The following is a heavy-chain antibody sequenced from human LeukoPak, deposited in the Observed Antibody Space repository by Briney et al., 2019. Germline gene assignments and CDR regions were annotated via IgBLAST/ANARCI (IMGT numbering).Heavy chain of an antibody. V-gene: IGHV1-2*02. J-gene: IGHJ4*02. CDR1: GYTFTGYY. Sequence: ASVKVSCKASGYTFTGYYMHWVRQAPGQGLEWMGWINPNSGGTNYAQKFQGRVTMTRDTSISTAYMELSRLRSDDTAVYYCATLWFGESPPAENWGQGTLVTVSS. CDR3: ATLWFGESPPAEN. D-gene: IGHD3-10*01. CDR2: INPNSGGT.